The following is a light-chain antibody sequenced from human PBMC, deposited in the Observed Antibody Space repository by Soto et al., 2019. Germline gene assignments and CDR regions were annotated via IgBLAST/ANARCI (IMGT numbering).Light chain of an antibody. CDR2: AAS. CDR3: RQSYTVPYT. Sequence: DIQMTQSASSLSASVVDRVTITCRASQSISGYLSWYYQRPGKAPKLLISAASTLQSGVPSRFSGSGSGTDFTLTISSLQPEDSATYYCRQSYTVPYTFGQGTKLEVK. V-gene: IGKV1-39*01. J-gene: IGKJ2*01. CDR1: QSISGY.